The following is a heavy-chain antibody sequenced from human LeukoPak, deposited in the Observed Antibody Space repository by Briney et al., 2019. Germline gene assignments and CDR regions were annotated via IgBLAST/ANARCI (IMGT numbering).Heavy chain of an antibody. V-gene: IGHV4-61*02. CDR2: IYTSGST. CDR1: GVSINSGSYY. Sequence: PSETLSLTCTVSGVSINSGSYYWGWIRQPAGKGLEWIGRIYTSGSTNYNPSLKSRVTISVDTSKNQFSLKLSSVTAADTAVYYCARFSSSAFDIWGQETMVTVSS. J-gene: IGHJ3*02. D-gene: IGHD6-6*01. CDR3: ARFSSSAFDI.